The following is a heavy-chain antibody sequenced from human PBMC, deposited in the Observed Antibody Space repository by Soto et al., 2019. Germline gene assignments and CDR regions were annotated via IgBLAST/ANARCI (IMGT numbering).Heavy chain of an antibody. Sequence: GGSLRLSCAGSGFTLSDHCIDWVRQAPGKGLEWVGRSRDKPQGYSAAYAASAKGRFTTSRDESKNSPYLQMNSLKTEGTAVYYCVRATYFSDSSGYTRCLDYWGQGTLVTVSS. D-gene: IGHD3-22*01. CDR2: SRDKPQGYSA. CDR3: VRATYFSDSSGYTRCLDY. J-gene: IGHJ4*02. V-gene: IGHV3-72*01. CDR1: GFTLSDHC.